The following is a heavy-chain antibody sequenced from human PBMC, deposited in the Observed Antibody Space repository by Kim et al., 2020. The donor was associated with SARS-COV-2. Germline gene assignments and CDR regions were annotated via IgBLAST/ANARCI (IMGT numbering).Heavy chain of an antibody. CDR3: ARGGLQSYFDF. J-gene: IGHJ4*02. CDR1: GFTVNSYY. Sequence: GGSLRLSCAASGFTVNSYYMSWVRQAPGKGLEWVSGIFSGDNTYYADSVTGRFIISRDKSKNTLHLQMYGLRAEDTAVYYCARGGLQSYFDFWGQGTLVIVSS. D-gene: IGHD1-1*01. V-gene: IGHV3-53*01. CDR2: IFSGDNT.